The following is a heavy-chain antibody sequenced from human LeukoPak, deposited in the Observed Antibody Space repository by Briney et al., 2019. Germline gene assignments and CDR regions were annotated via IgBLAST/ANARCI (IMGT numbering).Heavy chain of an antibody. CDR3: AADHNYYGSGSSHTPAYYYYYGMDV. V-gene: IGHV1-58*02. Sequence: SVTVSCKASGFTFTSTAMQWVRQARGQPLGWIGWIVGGSGNTNSAQKFQERVTITRDMSTSTAYMELSSLRSEDTAVYYCAADHNYYGSGSSHTPAYYYYYGMDVWGQGTTVTVSS. CDR1: GFTFTSTA. J-gene: IGHJ6*02. D-gene: IGHD3-10*01. CDR2: IVGGSGNT.